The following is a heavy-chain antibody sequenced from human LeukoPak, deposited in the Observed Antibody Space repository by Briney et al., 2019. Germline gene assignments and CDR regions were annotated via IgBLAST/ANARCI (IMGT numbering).Heavy chain of an antibody. V-gene: IGHV3-30*03. D-gene: IGHD3-16*01. CDR3: ARDRAWDYFDY. CDR2: ISNDGSRK. Sequence: GRSLRLSCAPSGFTFSRHGMHWVRQAPGKGMEWVAIISNDGSRKYYAHSVEGRFTISRDNSKNTLYLQMDSLRAEDTAVYYCARDRAWDYFDYWGQGTLVTVSS. CDR1: GFTFSRHG. J-gene: IGHJ4*02.